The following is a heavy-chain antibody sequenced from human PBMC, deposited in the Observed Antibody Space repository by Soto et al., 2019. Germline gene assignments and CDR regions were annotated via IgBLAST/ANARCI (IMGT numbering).Heavy chain of an antibody. CDR3: ARDRGGGGHYAPYDY. Sequence: ASVKVSCKASGYTFPSYGISWVRQAPGQGFEWMGWIITYNGETNYAQNLQGRVTMTTDTSTSTVYMELRSLRSDDTAVYYCARDRGGGGHYAPYDYWGQGTLVTVSS. CDR1: GYTFPSYG. CDR2: IITYNGET. V-gene: IGHV1-18*01. D-gene: IGHD4-17*01. J-gene: IGHJ4*02.